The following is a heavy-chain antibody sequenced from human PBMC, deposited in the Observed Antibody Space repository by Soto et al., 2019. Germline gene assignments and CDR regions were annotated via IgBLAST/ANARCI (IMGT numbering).Heavy chain of an antibody. CDR3: ARGLLWFGELSPGSKPAGGWFEP. V-gene: IGHV4-34*01. J-gene: IGHJ5*02. D-gene: IGHD3-10*01. CDR1: GGPFSCYY. CDR2: INHSGTT. Sequence: PSETLSLTCAVYGGPFSCYYWSWIRQPPWKGLEWIGEINHSGTTKYNPSHKSRVTISVDTSKNQLCLKLSSVTAADTAVYYCARGLLWFGELSPGSKPAGGWFEPWREGTLVIVSS.